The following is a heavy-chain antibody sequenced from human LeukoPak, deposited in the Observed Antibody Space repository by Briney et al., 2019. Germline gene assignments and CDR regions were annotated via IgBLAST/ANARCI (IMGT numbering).Heavy chain of an antibody. Sequence: PSGGSLRLSCAASGFTFSSYEMNWVRQAPGKGLEWASYFSSSGRTIYYADSVKGRFTISRDNAKNSLYLQMNSLRAEDTAAYYCARASPFYYDTSGYYLGFDYWGQGTLVTVSS. V-gene: IGHV3-48*03. CDR1: GFTFSSYE. D-gene: IGHD3-22*01. CDR3: ARASPFYYDTSGYYLGFDY. CDR2: FSSSGRTI. J-gene: IGHJ4*02.